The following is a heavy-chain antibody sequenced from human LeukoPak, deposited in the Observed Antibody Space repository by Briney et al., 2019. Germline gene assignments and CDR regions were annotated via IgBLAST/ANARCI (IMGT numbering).Heavy chain of an antibody. CDR3: ARDLFHYYDSSGYPHHPIDY. V-gene: IGHV1-2*02. CDR1: GYTFTGYY. CDR2: TNPNSGGT. D-gene: IGHD3-22*01. Sequence: ASVKVSCKASGYTFTGYYMHWVRQAPGQGLEWMGWTNPNSGGTNYAQKFQGRVTMTRDTSISTAYMELSRLRSDDTAVYYCARDLFHYYDSSGYPHHPIDYWGQGTLVTVSS. J-gene: IGHJ4*02.